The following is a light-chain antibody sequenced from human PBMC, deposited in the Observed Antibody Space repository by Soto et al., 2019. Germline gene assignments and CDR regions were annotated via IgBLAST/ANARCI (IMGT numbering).Light chain of an antibody. V-gene: IGLV3-21*04. CDR3: QVWDSSSGHPVV. Sequence: SYELTQPPSVSVAPGKTARITCGGNNIGSKTVHWYQQKPGQAPVLVIYYDSDRPSGIPERFSGSSSGNTATLTISRVEAGDEADYSCQVWDSSSGHPVVFGGGTKLTVL. CDR1: NIGSKT. J-gene: IGLJ2*01. CDR2: YDS.